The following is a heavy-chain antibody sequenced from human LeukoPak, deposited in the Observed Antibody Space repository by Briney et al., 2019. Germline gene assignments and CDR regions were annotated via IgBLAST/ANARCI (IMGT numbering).Heavy chain of an antibody. CDR1: GFTVSSNF. CDR3: ARGGDSLHY. D-gene: IGHD3-10*01. J-gene: IGHJ4*02. CDR2: IYSGGST. Sequence: PGGSLRLSCAASGFTVSSNFMTWVRQAPGKGLEWVSVIYSGGSTYYADSVKDRFTTSRDNSKNMLYLQMNSLRAEDTAVYYCARGGDSLHYWGQGTLVTVSS. V-gene: IGHV3-66*01.